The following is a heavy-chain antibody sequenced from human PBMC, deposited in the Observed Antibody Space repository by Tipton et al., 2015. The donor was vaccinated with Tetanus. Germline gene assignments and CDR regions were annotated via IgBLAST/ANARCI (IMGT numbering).Heavy chain of an antibody. CDR3: ARGHPGSGDAFDI. J-gene: IGHJ3*02. CDR2: INHRGYT. D-gene: IGHD6-19*01. V-gene: IGHV4-34*01. Sequence: TLSLTCAVYGGSFSGYFWSWIRQPPGKGLEWIGEINHRGYTTYNPSLKSRVTISVDTSKNQFSLTLSSVTAADTAVYYCARGHPGSGDAFDIWGQGTMVPVSS. CDR1: GGSFSGYF.